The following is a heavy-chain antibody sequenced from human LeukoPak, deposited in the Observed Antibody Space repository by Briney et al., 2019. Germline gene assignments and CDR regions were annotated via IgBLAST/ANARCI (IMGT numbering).Heavy chain of an antibody. CDR3: ARGPGSSWYSDY. CDR2: IYSGDDT. D-gene: IGHD6-13*01. Sequence: GSLTLACAPSGFTVSSNYMNWVRQAPGNGLEWVSIIYSGDDTYYADSVKGRFTISRDNSKNTLYLQMNGLRAEDTAVYYCARGPGSSWYSDYWGQGTLVTVSS. V-gene: IGHV3-66*02. CDR1: GFTVSSNY. J-gene: IGHJ4*02.